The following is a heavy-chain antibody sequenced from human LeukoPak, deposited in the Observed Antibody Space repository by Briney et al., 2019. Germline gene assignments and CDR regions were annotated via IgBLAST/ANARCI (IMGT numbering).Heavy chain of an antibody. V-gene: IGHV4-39*07. J-gene: IGHJ4*02. CDR1: GGSISSSSYY. CDR3: ARDLDSSPGED. CDR2: IYYSGST. D-gene: IGHD6-6*01. Sequence: SETLSLTCTVSGGSISSSSYYWGWIRQPPGKGLEWIGSIYYSGSTYYNPSLKSRVTISVDTSKNQFSLKLSSVTAADTAVYYCARDLDSSPGEDWGQGTLVTVSS.